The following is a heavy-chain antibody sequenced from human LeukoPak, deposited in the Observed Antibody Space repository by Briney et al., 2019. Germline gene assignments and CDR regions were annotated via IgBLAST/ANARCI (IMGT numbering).Heavy chain of an antibody. CDR3: ARISSAAMDPYYYYGMDV. CDR2: IYYSGST. Sequence: PSETLSLTCTVSGGSISSYYWSWIRQPPGKGLEWIGYIYYSGSTNYNPSLKSRVTIPVDTSKNQFSLKLSSVTAADTAVYYCARISSAAMDPYYYYGMDVWGQGTTVTVSS. D-gene: IGHD5-18*01. J-gene: IGHJ6*02. V-gene: IGHV4-59*01. CDR1: GGSISSYY.